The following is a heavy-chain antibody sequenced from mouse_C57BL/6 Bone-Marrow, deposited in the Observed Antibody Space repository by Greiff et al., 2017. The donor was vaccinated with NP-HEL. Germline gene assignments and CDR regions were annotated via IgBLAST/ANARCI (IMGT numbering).Heavy chain of an antibody. V-gene: IGHV1-63*01. CDR3: ARITTVVAARYAMDY. J-gene: IGHJ4*01. Sequence: QVQLQQSGAELVRPGPSVKMSCKASGYTFTNYWIGWAKQRPGHGLEWIGDIYPGGGYTNYNEKFKGKATLTADKSSSTAYMQFSSLTSEDSAIYYSARITTVVAARYAMDYWGQGTSVTVSS. D-gene: IGHD1-1*01. CDR1: GYTFTNYW. CDR2: IYPGGGYT.